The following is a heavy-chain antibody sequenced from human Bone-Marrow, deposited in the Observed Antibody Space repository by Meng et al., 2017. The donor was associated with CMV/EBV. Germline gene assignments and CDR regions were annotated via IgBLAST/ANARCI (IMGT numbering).Heavy chain of an antibody. CDR3: ARDNFGRFDS. CDR2: IYQDGSEE. D-gene: IGHD1-1*01. V-gene: IGHV3-7*01. J-gene: IGHJ5*01. Sequence: GESLKISCAASGFTFSSYGMHWVRQAPGKGLEWVAMIYQDGSEEYYADSVRGRFTISRDNAKNSLFLRMNSLRPEDTGVYYCARDNFGRFDSWGQGTVVTVSS. CDR1: GFTFSSYG.